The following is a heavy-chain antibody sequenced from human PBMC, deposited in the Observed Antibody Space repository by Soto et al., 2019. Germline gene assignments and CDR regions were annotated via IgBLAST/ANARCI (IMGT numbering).Heavy chain of an antibody. V-gene: IGHV3-20*04. CDR1: GFTFDDYG. CDR2: INWNGGST. D-gene: IGHD5-12*01. CDR3: ARDLATVVSHSLVF. Sequence: AGGSLRLSCAASGFTFDDYGMSWFRQAPGKGLEWVSGINWNGGSTGYADSVKGRFTISRDNAKNSLYLQMNSLRAEDTALYYCARDLATVVSHSLVFWGQGTLVIGSS. J-gene: IGHJ4*02.